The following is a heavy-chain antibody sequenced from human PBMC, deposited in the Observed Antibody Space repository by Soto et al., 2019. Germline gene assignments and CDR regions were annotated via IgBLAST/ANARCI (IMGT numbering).Heavy chain of an antibody. Sequence: EVQLMESGGGSVKPGGSLGLSCAASGFTFNSAWMNWVRQAPGKGLEWVGRIKSKNDGETTNYAAPVTGRFAISRDDSKNTVYLQMNSLKTEDTAVYYCTTDLPGERGEWGLDFWGEGTLVTVSS. CDR1: GFTFNSAW. CDR2: IKSKNDGETT. J-gene: IGHJ4*02. D-gene: IGHD1-26*01. CDR3: TTDLPGERGEWGLDF. V-gene: IGHV3-15*07.